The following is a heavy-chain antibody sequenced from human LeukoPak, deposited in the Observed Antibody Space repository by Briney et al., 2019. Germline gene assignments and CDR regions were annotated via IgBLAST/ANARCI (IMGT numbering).Heavy chain of an antibody. D-gene: IGHD3-22*01. V-gene: IGHV3-48*03. CDR3: ARSSGSYRPMGY. CDR1: GFTFSSYE. J-gene: IGHJ4*02. CDR2: IGSSGSSI. Sequence: GGSLRLSCAASGFTFSSYEMKWVRQAPGKGLEWVSHIGSSGSSIYYAASVKGRFTISRDNAKNSLYLQMNSLRAEDTAVYYCARSSGSYRPMGYWGQGTLVTVSS.